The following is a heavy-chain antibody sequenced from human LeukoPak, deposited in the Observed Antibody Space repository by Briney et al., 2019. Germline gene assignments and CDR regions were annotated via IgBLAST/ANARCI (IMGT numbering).Heavy chain of an antibody. CDR1: GFTFSSYE. V-gene: IGHV3-48*03. J-gene: IGHJ4*02. Sequence: GGSLRLSCAASGFTFSSYEMNWVRQAPGKGLEWVSYISDSGSTIYYADSVKGRFTISRDNAKNSLYLQMNSLRAEDTAVYYWAREGSASANSKEFDYWGQGTLVTVSS. D-gene: IGHD6-6*01. CDR2: ISDSGSTI. CDR3: AREGSASANSKEFDY.